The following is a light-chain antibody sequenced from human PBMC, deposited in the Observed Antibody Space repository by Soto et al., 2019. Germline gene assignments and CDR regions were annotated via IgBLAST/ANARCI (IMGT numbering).Light chain of an antibody. Sequence: DIQMTQSPSSLSASVGDSVTITCRASQGIGPYLAWYQQKSGRVPELLIYSASTLQSGVPSRFSGSGSGADFSLTISGRQPEDAATYYCQKYDSGPLTFGGGTKVEI. CDR2: SAS. CDR1: QGIGPY. J-gene: IGKJ4*01. CDR3: QKYDSGPLT. V-gene: IGKV1-27*01.